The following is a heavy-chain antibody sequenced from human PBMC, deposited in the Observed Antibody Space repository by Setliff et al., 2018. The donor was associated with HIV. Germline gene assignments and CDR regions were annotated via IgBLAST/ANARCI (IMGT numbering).Heavy chain of an antibody. CDR1: GYTFTSYA. CDR2: INAGNGNT. Sequence: ASVKVSCKASGYTFTSYAMHWVRQAPGQRLEWTGWINAGNGNTKYSQKFQGRVTITRDTSASTAYMELSSLRSEDTAVYYCARAAGVPAVHTPFRYYYYMDVWGKGTTVTVSS. D-gene: IGHD2-2*01. J-gene: IGHJ6*03. CDR3: ARAAGVPAVHTPFRYYYYMDV. V-gene: IGHV1-3*01.